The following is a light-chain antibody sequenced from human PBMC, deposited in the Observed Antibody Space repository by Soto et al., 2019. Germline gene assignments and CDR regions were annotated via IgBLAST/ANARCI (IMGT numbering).Light chain of an antibody. CDR3: QQSYSTPYT. V-gene: IGKV1-39*01. J-gene: IGKJ2*01. Sequence: DIQMTQSPSSLSASVGDRITIACRASQSISSYLNWYQQRPRKAPNLLIYAASSLRSGVPSRFSGRGSGTEFTLTISSLTPEDVATYYCQQSYSTPYTFGQGTKLEI. CDR1: QSISSY. CDR2: AAS.